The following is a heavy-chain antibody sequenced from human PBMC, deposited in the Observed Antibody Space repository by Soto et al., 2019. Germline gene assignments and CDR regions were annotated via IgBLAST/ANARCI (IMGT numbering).Heavy chain of an antibody. CDR1: GLTISDAW. J-gene: IGHJ6*02. CDR2: IKTNTEGGTT. D-gene: IGHD2-15*01. V-gene: IGHV3-15*07. CDR3: TTGSVEGV. Sequence: EVQLVESGGGLISPGGSLRLSCAASGLTISDAWMNWVRQAPGKGLEWVGRIKTNTEGGTTDYAAAVEGRFAVSRDDLKNPLYLQMNSVKIEDTAVYYCTTGSVEGVWGQATRVVVPS.